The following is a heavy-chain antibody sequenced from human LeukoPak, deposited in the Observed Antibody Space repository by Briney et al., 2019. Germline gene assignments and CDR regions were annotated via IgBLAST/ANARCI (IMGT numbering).Heavy chain of an antibody. V-gene: IGHV4-59*01. CDR1: GGSISSYY. Sequence: PSETLSLTCTVSGGSISSYYWSWIRKPPGKGLEWIGYIYYSGSTNYNPSLKSRVTISVDTSKNQFSLKLSSVTAADTAVYYCAGEVLSYYAFDIWGQGTMVTVSS. CDR2: IYYSGST. CDR3: AGEVLSYYAFDI. D-gene: IGHD1-26*01. J-gene: IGHJ3*02.